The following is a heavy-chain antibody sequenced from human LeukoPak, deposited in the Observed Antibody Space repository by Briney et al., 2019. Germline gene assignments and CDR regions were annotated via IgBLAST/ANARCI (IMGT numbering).Heavy chain of an antibody. CDR2: IRTDGTYS. CDR1: GFTFSSYW. J-gene: IGHJ4*02. Sequence: GGSLRLSCAASGFTFSSYWMHWVRQAPGKGLVWVSGIRTDGTYSTYADSVKGRFTISRDNAKNKLYLQMNSLRAEDTAVYFCVRSYDFWGQGTLVSVSS. CDR3: VRSYDF. V-gene: IGHV3-74*01.